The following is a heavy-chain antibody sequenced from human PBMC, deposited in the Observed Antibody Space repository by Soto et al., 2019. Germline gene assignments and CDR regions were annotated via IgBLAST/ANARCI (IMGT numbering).Heavy chain of an antibody. Sequence: ESGGGVVQPGRSLRLSCAASGFNFRTYGIHWVRQAPGKGLEWVALISKDGSHSYYAHSVKGRFTTSRDNSQNKAFLQVSSLRADDTAVYFCARGTDYADLGNAEYFHPWGQGTLVTVSS. D-gene: IGHD4-17*01. CDR3: ARGTDYADLGNAEYFHP. CDR2: ISKDGSHS. V-gene: IGHV3-30*03. CDR1: GFNFRTYG. J-gene: IGHJ1*01.